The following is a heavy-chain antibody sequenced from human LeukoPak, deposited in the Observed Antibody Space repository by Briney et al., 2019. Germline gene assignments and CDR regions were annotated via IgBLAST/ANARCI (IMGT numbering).Heavy chain of an antibody. CDR3: AKDGIWFGETIPY. V-gene: IGHV3-23*01. CDR1: GLTLNNAW. J-gene: IGHJ4*02. D-gene: IGHD3-10*01. CDR2: ISGSGGST. Sequence: EAGESLRLSCAAPGLTLNNAWMSWVRQAPGKGLEWVSAISGSGGSTYYADSVKGRFTISRDNSKNTLYPQMNSLRAEDTAVYYCAKDGIWFGETIPYWGQGTLVTVSS.